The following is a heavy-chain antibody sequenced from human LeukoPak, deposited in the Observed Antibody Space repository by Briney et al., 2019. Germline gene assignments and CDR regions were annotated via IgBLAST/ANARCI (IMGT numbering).Heavy chain of an antibody. J-gene: IGHJ4*02. Sequence: ASVKVSCKASGYTSTSYYMHWVRQAPGQGLEWMGIINPSGGSTSYAQKFQGRVTMTRDMSTSTVYMELSSLRSEDTAVYYCAREGPRGYSYERIYYFDYWGQGTLVTVSS. CDR3: AREGPRGYSYERIYYFDY. CDR1: GYTSTSYY. V-gene: IGHV1-46*01. CDR2: INPSGGST. D-gene: IGHD5-18*01.